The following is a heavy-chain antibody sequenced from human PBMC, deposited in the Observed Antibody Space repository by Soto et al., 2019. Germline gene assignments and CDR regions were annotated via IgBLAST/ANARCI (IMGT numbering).Heavy chain of an antibody. J-gene: IGHJ6*02. V-gene: IGHV5-51*01. CDR2: IYPGDSDT. CDR3: ARKVGSYSYYYGMDV. D-gene: IGHD1-26*01. Sequence: PGESLKISCKGSGYSVTSYWIGWLRQMPGKGLEWMGIIYPGDSDTRYSPSFQGQVTISADKSISTAYLQWSSLKASDTAMYYCARKVGSYSYYYGMDVWGQGTTVTVS. CDR1: GYSVTSYW.